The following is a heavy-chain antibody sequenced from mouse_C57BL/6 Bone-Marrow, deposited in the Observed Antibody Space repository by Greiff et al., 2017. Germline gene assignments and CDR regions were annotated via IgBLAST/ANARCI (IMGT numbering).Heavy chain of an antibody. Sequence: VQLQQSGAELARPGASVKLSCKASGYTFTSYGISWVKQRTGQGLEWIGEIYPRSGNTYYNEKFKGKATLTADKSSSTAYMELRSLTSEDSAVYFCARPYYYGSSSFAYWGQGTLVTVSA. V-gene: IGHV1-81*01. CDR1: GYTFTSYG. CDR3: ARPYYYGSSSFAY. CDR2: IYPRSGNT. D-gene: IGHD1-1*01. J-gene: IGHJ3*01.